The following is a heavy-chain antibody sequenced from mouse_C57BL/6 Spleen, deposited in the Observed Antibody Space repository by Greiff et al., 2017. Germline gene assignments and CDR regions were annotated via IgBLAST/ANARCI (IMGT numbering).Heavy chain of an antibody. CDR1: GYAFSSYW. J-gene: IGHJ1*03. CDR3: ARGAYYSLYFDV. D-gene: IGHD2-12*01. Sequence: QVQLQQSGAELVKPGASVKISCKASGYAFSSYWMNWVKQRPGKGLEWIGQIYPGDGDTNYNGKFKGKATLTADKATSTAYMQLSSLTSEDTAVYYCARGAYYSLYFDVWGKGTTVTVSS. CDR2: IYPGDGDT. V-gene: IGHV1-80*01.